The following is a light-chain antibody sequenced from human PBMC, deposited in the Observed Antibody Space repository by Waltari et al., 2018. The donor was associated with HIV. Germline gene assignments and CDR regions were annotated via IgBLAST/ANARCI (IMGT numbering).Light chain of an antibody. J-gene: IGLJ2*01. CDR3: SSRDNSGNHVV. V-gene: IGLV3-19*01. Sequence: SSELTQDPAVSVAFGLNVRITCQGHTLRNYYATWYHQKPGQAPLLVIYGKHNRPSGIPDRFSGSTSGNTASLTITGTQAEDEADYYCSSRDNSGNHVVFGGGTKLTVL. CDR2: GKH. CDR1: TLRNYY.